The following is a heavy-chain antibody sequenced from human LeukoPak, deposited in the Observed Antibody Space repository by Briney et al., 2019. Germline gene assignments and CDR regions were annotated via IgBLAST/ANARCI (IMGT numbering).Heavy chain of an antibody. CDR2: IYYSGST. CDR3: ARGSWQQLANAFDI. CDR1: GGSISSSSYY. D-gene: IGHD6-13*01. Sequence: SETLSLTCTVSGGSISSSSYYWGWIRQPPGKGLERNGSIYYSGSTYYNPSLKSRVTISADTSKNQFSLKLSSVTAADTAVYYCARGSWQQLANAFDIWGQGTMVTVSS. J-gene: IGHJ3*02. V-gene: IGHV4-39*07.